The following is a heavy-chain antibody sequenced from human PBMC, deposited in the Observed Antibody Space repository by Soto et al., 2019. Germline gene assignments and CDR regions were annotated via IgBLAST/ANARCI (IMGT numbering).Heavy chain of an antibody. V-gene: IGHV1-69*13. J-gene: IGHJ6*02. CDR1: GYTFTSYA. Sequence: ASVKVSCKASGYTFTSYAISWVRQAPGQGLEWMGGIIPIFGTANYAQKFQGRVTITADESTSTAYMELSSLRSEDTAVYYCARLTSYWGGDCYSGYYYYYGRDVWGQGTTVTVSS. CDR2: IIPIFGTA. CDR3: ARLTSYWGGDCYSGYYYYYGRDV. D-gene: IGHD2-21*02.